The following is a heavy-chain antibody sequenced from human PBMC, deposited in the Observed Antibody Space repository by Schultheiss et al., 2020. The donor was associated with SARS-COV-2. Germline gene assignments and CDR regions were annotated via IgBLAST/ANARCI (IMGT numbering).Heavy chain of an antibody. CDR3: AREPGTGWQVFDY. V-gene: IGHV6-1*01. CDR1: GDSVSSNSAA. CDR2: TYYRSKWYN. J-gene: IGHJ4*02. D-gene: IGHD1-7*01. Sequence: SQTLSLTCAISGDSVSSNSAAWNWIRQSPSRGLEWLGRTYYRSKWYNDYAVSVKSRITINPDTSKNQFSLKLSSVTAADTAVYYCAREPGTGWQVFDYWGQGTLVTVSS.